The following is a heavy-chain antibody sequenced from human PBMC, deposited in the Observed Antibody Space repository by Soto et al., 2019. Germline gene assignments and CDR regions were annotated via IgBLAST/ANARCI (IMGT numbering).Heavy chain of an antibody. V-gene: IGHV1-18*01. J-gene: IGHJ4*02. CDR1: GYTFTSYG. D-gene: IGHD2-2*01. Sequence: GASVKVSCKASGYTFTSYGISWVRQAPGQGLEWMGWINGNNGNTDYAQKLQGRVTMTTDIPTSTAYMELRSLRSDDTAVYYCARVYCSTTSCFRPFDYWGQGTQVTVSS. CDR2: INGNNGNT. CDR3: ARVYCSTTSCFRPFDY.